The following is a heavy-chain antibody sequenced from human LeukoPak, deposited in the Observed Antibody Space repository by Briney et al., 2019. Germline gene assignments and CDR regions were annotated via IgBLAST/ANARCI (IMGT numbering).Heavy chain of an antibody. J-gene: IGHJ6*03. CDR3: ARRAAAPYYYYMDV. V-gene: IGHV3-48*03. CDR1: GFTFSSYE. CDR2: ISSSGSTI. Sequence: PGGSLRLSCAASGFTFSSYEMNWVRQAPGKGLEWVSYISSSGSTIYYADSVKGRFTISRDNAKNSLYLQMNSLRAEDTAVYYCARRAAAPYYYYMDVWGKGTTVTISS. D-gene: IGHD6-13*01.